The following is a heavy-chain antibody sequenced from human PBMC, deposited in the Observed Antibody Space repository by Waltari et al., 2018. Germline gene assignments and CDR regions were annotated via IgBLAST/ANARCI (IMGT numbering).Heavy chain of an antibody. D-gene: IGHD1-7*01. V-gene: IGHV4-30-2*01. CDR1: GGSISSGGYS. Sequence: QLQLQESGSGLVMPSQTLSLTCAVSGGSISSGGYSWSWIRQPPGKGLEWIGYIYHSGSTYYNPSLKSRVTISVDRSKNQFSLKLSSVTAADTAVYYCARGTVWITGTADYFDYWGQGTLVTVSS. J-gene: IGHJ4*02. CDR2: IYHSGST. CDR3: ARGTVWITGTADYFDY.